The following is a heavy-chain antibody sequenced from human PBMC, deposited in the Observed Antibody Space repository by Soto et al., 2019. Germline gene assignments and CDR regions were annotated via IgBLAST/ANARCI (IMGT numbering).Heavy chain of an antibody. Sequence: ASVKVSCKAFGYTLSSYGISWVRQAPGQGLEWMGWISAYNGNTNYAQKLQGRVTMTTDTSTSTAYMELRSLRSDDTAVYYCARDSQCMTGTKDSYYYYMDVWGKGTTVTVSS. CDR2: ISAYNGNT. CDR3: ARDSQCMTGTKDSYYYYMDV. D-gene: IGHD1-7*01. J-gene: IGHJ6*03. V-gene: IGHV1-18*01. CDR1: GYTLSSYG.